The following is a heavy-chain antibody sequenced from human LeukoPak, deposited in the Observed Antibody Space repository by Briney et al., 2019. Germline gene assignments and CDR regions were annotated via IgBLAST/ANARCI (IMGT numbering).Heavy chain of an antibody. CDR3: ARDQPYGSGSYYNAAFDI. J-gene: IGHJ3*02. V-gene: IGHV3-48*03. CDR1: GFTFSSYE. Sequence: QPGGSLRLSCAASGFTFSSYEMNWVRQAPGKGLEWVSYISSSGSTLYYADSVKGRFTISRDNAKNSLYLQMNSLRAEDTAVYYCARDQPYGSGSYYNAAFDIWGQGTMVTVSS. CDR2: ISSSGSTL. D-gene: IGHD3-10*01.